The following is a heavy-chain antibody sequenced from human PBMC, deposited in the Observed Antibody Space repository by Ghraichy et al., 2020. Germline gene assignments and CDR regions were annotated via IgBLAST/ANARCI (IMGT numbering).Heavy chain of an antibody. CDR2: ISGSGGST. D-gene: IGHD3-10*01. CDR3: AKDLFSLPLYYYGSGSHWGFDY. Sequence: GGSLRLSCAASGFTFSSYAMSWVRQAPGKGLEWVSAISGSGGSTYYADSVKGRFTISRDNSKNTLYLQMNSLRAEDTAVYYCAKDLFSLPLYYYGSGSHWGFDYWGQGTLVTVSS. CDR1: GFTFSSYA. V-gene: IGHV3-23*01. J-gene: IGHJ4*02.